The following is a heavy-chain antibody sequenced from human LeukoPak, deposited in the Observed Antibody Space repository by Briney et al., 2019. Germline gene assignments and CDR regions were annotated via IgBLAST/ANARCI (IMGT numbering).Heavy chain of an antibody. Sequence: PGGSLRLSCAASGFTFSSYGMTWVRQAPGKGLEWVASIKQDGNEKYYVDSVKGRFTISRDNARNSLYLQMSSLRADDTAVYYCARDGAFRIYDYWGQGTLVTVSS. D-gene: IGHD3-3*02. V-gene: IGHV3-7*01. J-gene: IGHJ4*02. CDR3: ARDGAFRIYDY. CDR1: GFTFSSYG. CDR2: IKQDGNEK.